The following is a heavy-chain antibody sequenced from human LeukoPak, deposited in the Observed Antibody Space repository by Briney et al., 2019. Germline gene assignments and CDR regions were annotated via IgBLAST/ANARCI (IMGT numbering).Heavy chain of an antibody. Sequence: PSETLSLTCAVYGGSFSGYYWSWIRQPPGKGLEWIGEINHSGSTNYNPSLKSRVTISVDTSKNQFSLKLSSVTAADTAVYYCARDRCSGGSCYYFDYWGQGTLVTVSS. V-gene: IGHV4-34*01. D-gene: IGHD2-15*01. CDR2: INHSGST. CDR3: ARDRCSGGSCYYFDY. CDR1: GGSFSGYY. J-gene: IGHJ4*02.